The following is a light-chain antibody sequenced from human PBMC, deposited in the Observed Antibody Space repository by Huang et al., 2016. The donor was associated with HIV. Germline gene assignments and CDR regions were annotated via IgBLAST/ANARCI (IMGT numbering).Light chain of an antibody. Sequence: VMTQSPATLTVSPGERATLSCRASESILRNLAWYQQRPGQPPRLLIYGASVRLPGIPDRFRGSGSGTEFSLTISSLQSEDFAVYYCQQYNKWPPYTYGQGTKLEIK. CDR1: ESILRN. CDR2: GAS. CDR3: QQYNKWPPYT. V-gene: IGKV3-15*01. J-gene: IGKJ2*01.